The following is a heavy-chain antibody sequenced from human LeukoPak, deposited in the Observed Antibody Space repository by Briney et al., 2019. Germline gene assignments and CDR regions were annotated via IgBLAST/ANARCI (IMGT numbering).Heavy chain of an antibody. CDR1: GFTFSNYA. J-gene: IGHJ1*01. Sequence: GGSLRLSCAASGFTFSNYALHWVRQAPGKGLEWVGFIRSKAYGGTTEYAASVKGRFTISRDDSKSIAYLQMNSLKTEDTAVYYCTRENTRDYYDSSGYYQYFQHWGQGTLVTVSS. CDR3: TRENTRDYYDSSGYYQYFQH. CDR2: IRSKAYGGTT. D-gene: IGHD3-22*01. V-gene: IGHV3-49*04.